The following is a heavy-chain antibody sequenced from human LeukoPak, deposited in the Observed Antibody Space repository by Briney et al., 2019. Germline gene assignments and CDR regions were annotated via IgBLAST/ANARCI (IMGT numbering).Heavy chain of an antibody. D-gene: IGHD3-22*01. CDR3: ASALNYYYDSSGYCLDS. CDR2: IWYDGSNK. V-gene: IGHV3-33*01. Sequence: RGSLRLSCAASGFTFSSYGMHWVRQAPGKGLEWVSGIWYDGSNKYYADSVKGRFTVSRDNSKNTLYLQMNSLRAEDTAVYYCASALNYYYDSSGYCLDSWGQGTLVTVSS. CDR1: GFTFSSYG. J-gene: IGHJ4*02.